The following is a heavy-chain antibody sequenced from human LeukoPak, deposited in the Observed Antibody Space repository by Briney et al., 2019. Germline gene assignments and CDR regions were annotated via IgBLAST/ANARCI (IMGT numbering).Heavy chain of an antibody. Sequence: ASVKVSCKASGYTFTGYYMHWVRQAPGQGLAWMGWINPNSGGTNYAQKFQGRVTMTRDTSISTAYMELSRLRSDDTAVYYCARGYAAPKYNWFDPWGQGTLVTVSS. CDR3: ARGYAAPKYNWFDP. V-gene: IGHV1-2*02. CDR2: INPNSGGT. J-gene: IGHJ5*02. CDR1: GYTFTGYY. D-gene: IGHD1-1*01.